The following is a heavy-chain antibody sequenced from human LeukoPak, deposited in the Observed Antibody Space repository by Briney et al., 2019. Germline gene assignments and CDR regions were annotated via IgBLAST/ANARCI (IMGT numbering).Heavy chain of an antibody. J-gene: IGHJ5*02. V-gene: IGHV1-46*01. Sequence: GASVKVSCKASGYSFTTYHMHWVRQAPGQGLEWMGIINPSGGSKNYAQNFQGRVTMTRDMSTSTVYMELSSLRSEDTAVYYCAREAVTIFALVRTQTTKSPHRFDPWGQGTLVTVSS. D-gene: IGHD3/OR15-3a*01. CDR1: GYSFTTYH. CDR2: INPSGGSK. CDR3: AREAVTIFALVRTQTTKSPHRFDP.